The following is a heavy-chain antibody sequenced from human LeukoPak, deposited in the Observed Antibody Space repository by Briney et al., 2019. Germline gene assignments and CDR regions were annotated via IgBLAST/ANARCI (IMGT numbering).Heavy chain of an antibody. CDR3: ARDLYYYDSSGSKPRDAFDI. V-gene: IGHV4-59*01. CDR2: IYYSGST. D-gene: IGHD3-22*01. CDR1: GGSISSYY. J-gene: IGHJ3*02. Sequence: SETLSLTCTVSGGSISSYYWSWIRQPPGKGLEWIGYIYYSGSTNYNPSLKSRVTISVDTSKNQFSLKLSSVTAADTAVYYCARDLYYYDSSGSKPRDAFDIWGQGTMVTVSS.